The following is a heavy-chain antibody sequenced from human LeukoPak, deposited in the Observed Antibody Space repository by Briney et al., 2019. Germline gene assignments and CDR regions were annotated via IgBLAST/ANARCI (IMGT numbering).Heavy chain of an antibody. CDR3: TTRRPDAFDI. J-gene: IGHJ3*02. CDR2: IRSKANSYAT. Sequence: PGGSLRLSCAASGFTFSGSAMHWVRQASGKGLEWVGRIRSKANSYATAYAASVKGRFTISRDDSKNTAYLQMNSLKTEDTAVYCCTTRRPDAFDIWGQGTMVTVSS. V-gene: IGHV3-73*01. CDR1: GFTFSGSA.